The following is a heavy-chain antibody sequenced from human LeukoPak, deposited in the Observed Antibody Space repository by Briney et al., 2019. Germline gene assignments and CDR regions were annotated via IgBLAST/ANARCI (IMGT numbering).Heavy chain of an antibody. V-gene: IGHV3-21*01. Sequence: PGGSLRLSCAASGFTFSSYAMNWVRQAPGKGLEWVSSIISTSDIYYADSVKGRFTISRDNAKNSLYLQMNSLRAEDTAIYYCASVRSGDTRDFDYWGQGTLVTVSS. J-gene: IGHJ4*02. CDR1: GFTFSSYA. D-gene: IGHD4-17*01. CDR2: IISTSDI. CDR3: ASVRSGDTRDFDY.